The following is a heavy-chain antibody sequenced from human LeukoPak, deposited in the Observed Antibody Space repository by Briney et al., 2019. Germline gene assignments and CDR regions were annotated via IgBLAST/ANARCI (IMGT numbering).Heavy chain of an antibody. J-gene: IGHJ4*02. V-gene: IGHV1-69*13. Sequence: GASVKVSCKASGGTFSSYTITWVRQAPGQGLEWMGGIIPIFGTANYAQKFQGRVTITADEFTSIAYMELSSLRSEDTAVYYCARDHGYYFDYWGQGTLVTVSS. CDR3: ARDHGYYFDY. CDR2: IIPIFGTA. CDR1: GGTFSSYT. D-gene: IGHD4-17*01.